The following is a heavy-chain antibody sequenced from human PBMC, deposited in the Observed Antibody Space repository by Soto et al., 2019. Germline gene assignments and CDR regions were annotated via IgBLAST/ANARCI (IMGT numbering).Heavy chain of an antibody. CDR3: ASHSGSSPEGRYYYGMDV. CDR1: GGTFSSYA. V-gene: IGHV1-69*12. J-gene: IGHJ6*02. CDR2: IIPIFGTA. D-gene: IGHD1-26*01. Sequence: QVQLVQSGAEVKKPGSSVKVSCKASGGTFSSYAISWVRQAPGQGLEWMGGIIPIFGTADYAQKFQGRVTITAAEXTXTXNMERSSLRSEDTAVYYCASHSGSSPEGRYYYGMDVWGQGTTVTVSS.